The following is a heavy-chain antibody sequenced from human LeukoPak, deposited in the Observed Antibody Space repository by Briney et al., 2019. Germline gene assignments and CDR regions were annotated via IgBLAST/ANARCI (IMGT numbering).Heavy chain of an antibody. J-gene: IGHJ4*02. CDR2: ISGSGGYT. CDR3: AKDGNADTAIVLYFDY. D-gene: IGHD5-18*01. CDR1: GFTFSNYA. V-gene: IGHV3-23*01. Sequence: GGSLRLSCAASGFTFSNYAMSWVRQAPGKGLEWVSAISGSGGYTYYADSVKGRFTISRDNSKNTLNLQMNSLRAEDTAIYYCAKDGNADTAIVLYFDYWGQGTLATVSS.